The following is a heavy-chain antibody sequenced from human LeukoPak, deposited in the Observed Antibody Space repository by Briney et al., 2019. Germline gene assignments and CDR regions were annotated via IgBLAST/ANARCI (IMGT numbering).Heavy chain of an antibody. CDR3: ARDYEVTTGLDWFDP. CDR2: IKQDGSEK. Sequence: GGSLRLSCAASGFTFSSYWMSWVRQAPGKGLEWVANIKQDGSEKYYVDSVKGRFTISRDNAKNSLYLQMNSLRAEDTAVYYCARDYEVTTGLDWFDPWGQGTLVTVSS. CDR1: GFTFSSYW. V-gene: IGHV3-7*01. D-gene: IGHD4-17*01. J-gene: IGHJ5*02.